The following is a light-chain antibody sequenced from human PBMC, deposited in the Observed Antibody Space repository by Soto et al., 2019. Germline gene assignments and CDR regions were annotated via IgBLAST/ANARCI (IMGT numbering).Light chain of an antibody. V-gene: IGLV2-14*01. CDR1: SSDVGGYNY. Sequence: QSALTQPASVSGSPGQSITISCTGTSSDVGGYNYVSWYQQHPGKAPKLMISDVSIRPSGVSPRFSASKSGNTASLTVSGLQAEDEADYYCATYTTSGTQVFGGGTKLTVL. CDR3: ATYTTSGTQV. CDR2: DVS. J-gene: IGLJ2*01.